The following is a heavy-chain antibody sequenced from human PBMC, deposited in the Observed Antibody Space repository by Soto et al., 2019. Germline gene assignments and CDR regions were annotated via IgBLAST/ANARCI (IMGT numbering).Heavy chain of an antibody. D-gene: IGHD3-3*01. V-gene: IGHV3-11*01. CDR1: GFTFSDYY. Sequence: PGGSLRLSCAACGFTFSDYYMSWIRQAPGKGLEWVSYISSSGSTIYYADSVKGRFTISRDNAKNSLYLQMNSLRAEDTAVYYCARTSYDFWSGYYRYGMDVWGQGTTVTVSS. CDR2: ISSSGSTI. CDR3: ARTSYDFWSGYYRYGMDV. J-gene: IGHJ6*02.